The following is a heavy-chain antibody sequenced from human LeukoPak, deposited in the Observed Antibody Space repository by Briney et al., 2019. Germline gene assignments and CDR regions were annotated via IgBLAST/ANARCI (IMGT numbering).Heavy chain of an antibody. CDR3: AKDKAPGSWHTPSDY. V-gene: IGHV3-7*01. Sequence: PGGSLRLSCATSAFIFSSYWMCWVRQAPGNVLEWVAKIKSDGSEEYYGDSVKGRFTISRDNAKNSLYLQMNSLRVEDTAVYYCAKDKAPGSWHTPSDYWGQGTLVTVSS. CDR1: AFIFSSYW. J-gene: IGHJ4*02. D-gene: IGHD6-13*01. CDR2: IKSDGSEE.